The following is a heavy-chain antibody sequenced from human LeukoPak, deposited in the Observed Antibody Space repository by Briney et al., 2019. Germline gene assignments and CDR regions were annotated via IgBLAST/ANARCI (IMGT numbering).Heavy chain of an antibody. Sequence: ASVTVSCTASGYTFTSYGISWVRQAPGQGLEWMGWISAYNGNTNYAQKLQGRVTITTDTSTSTAYMELRSLRSDDTAVYYCARGGRYGGYGGDYYYYYMDVWGKGTTVTISS. D-gene: IGHD5-12*01. CDR1: GYTFTSYG. CDR3: ARGGRYGGYGGDYYYYYMDV. J-gene: IGHJ6*03. CDR2: ISAYNGNT. V-gene: IGHV1-18*01.